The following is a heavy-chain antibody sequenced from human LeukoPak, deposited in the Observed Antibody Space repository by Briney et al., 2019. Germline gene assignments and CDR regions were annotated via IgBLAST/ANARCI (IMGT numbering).Heavy chain of an antibody. J-gene: IGHJ6*03. V-gene: IGHV4-34*01. CDR2: INHSGST. CDR1: GGSFSGNY. CDR3: ARGRFSSCSSAWFCGYYYMDV. D-gene: IGHD2-2*01. Sequence: PSETLSLTCAVYGGSFSGNYWSWIRQPPGKGLEWIGEINHSGSTNYNPSLKSRVTISVDTSKNQFSLKLSSVTAADTAVYYCARGRFSSCSSAWFCGYYYMDVWGKGTTVTVSS.